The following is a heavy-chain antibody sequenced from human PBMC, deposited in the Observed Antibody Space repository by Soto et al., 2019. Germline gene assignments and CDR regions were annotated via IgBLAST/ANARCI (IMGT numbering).Heavy chain of an antibody. V-gene: IGHV4-34*01. D-gene: IGHD1-1*01. J-gene: IGHJ3*02. Sequence: QVQLQQWGAGLLKPSETLSLTCAVYGGFVSSGSYYWSWIRQPPGKGLEWIGEMSHSGGTHFNPSIKRRVTISVDTSNNQFSLKMSSVTAADTALYYCARVERGTVTTVVDAFDIWGPGTMVTVSS. CDR1: GGFVSSGSYY. CDR3: ARVERGTVTTVVDAFDI. CDR2: MSHSGGT.